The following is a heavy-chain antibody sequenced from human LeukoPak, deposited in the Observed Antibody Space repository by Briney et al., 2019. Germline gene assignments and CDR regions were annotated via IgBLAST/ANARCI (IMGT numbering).Heavy chain of an antibody. D-gene: IGHD5-24*01. Sequence: SVKVSCKASGGTFSSYAISWVRQAPGQGLEWMGLINPGGGNTNYAQNFQGRVTMTRDTSASTVYMELSSLRSEDTAIYYCARIRDGYNDAYDIWGQGTVVTVPS. CDR2: INPGGGNT. J-gene: IGHJ3*02. CDR1: GGTFSSYA. CDR3: ARIRDGYNDAYDI. V-gene: IGHV1-46*01.